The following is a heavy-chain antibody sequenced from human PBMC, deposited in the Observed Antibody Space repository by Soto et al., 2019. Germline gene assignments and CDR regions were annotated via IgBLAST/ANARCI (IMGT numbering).Heavy chain of an antibody. Sequence: QVQLVQSGAEVKKPGSSVKVSCKASGGTFSTYTIIWVRQAPGQGLEWMGRILPMLDITNSAQRFQGRVTITADKSASTAYLELSSLRSEDPAVYYCSLGSWSAETFDIGGRGTMVTVSS. CDR1: GGTFSTYT. D-gene: IGHD6-13*01. J-gene: IGHJ3*02. CDR3: SLGSWSAETFDI. CDR2: ILPMLDIT. V-gene: IGHV1-69*02.